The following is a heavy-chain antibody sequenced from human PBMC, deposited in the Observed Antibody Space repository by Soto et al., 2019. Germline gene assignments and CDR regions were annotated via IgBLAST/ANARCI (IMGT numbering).Heavy chain of an antibody. CDR2: IIPIFGTA. CDR1: GGTFSSYA. Sequence: VKVCCKASGGTFSSYAISWVRQAPGQGLEWMGGIIPIFGTANYAQKFQGRVTITADESTSTAYMELSSLRSEDTAVYYCASQRSRRSIFAYRGQGTLVSVSS. J-gene: IGHJ4*02. V-gene: IGHV1-69*13. CDR3: ASQRSRRSIFAY. D-gene: IGHD3-10*01.